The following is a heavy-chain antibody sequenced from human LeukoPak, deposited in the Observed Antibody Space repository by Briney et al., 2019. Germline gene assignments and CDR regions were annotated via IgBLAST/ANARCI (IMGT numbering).Heavy chain of an antibody. V-gene: IGHV4-34*01. Sequence: SETLSLTCAVYGGSFSGYYWSWIRQPPGKGLEWIGEINHSGSTNYNPSLKSRVTISVDTSKNQFSLKLSSVTAADTAVYYCARVKFLSGRYYYYYYMDVWGKGTTVTVSS. D-gene: IGHD2-15*01. CDR3: ARVKFLSGRYYYYYYMDV. CDR2: INHSGST. J-gene: IGHJ6*03. CDR1: GGSFSGYY.